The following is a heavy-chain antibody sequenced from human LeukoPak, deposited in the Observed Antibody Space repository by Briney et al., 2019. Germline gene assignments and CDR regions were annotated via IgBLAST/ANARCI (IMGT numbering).Heavy chain of an antibody. V-gene: IGHV1-2*02. D-gene: IGHD3-9*01. J-gene: IGHJ5*01. CDR1: GYTFTDYY. CDR3: AREKLRYFEKTGFDS. CDR2: FNPNSGGS. Sequence: ASVKVSCKASGYTFTDYYIQWVRQAPGQGIEWMGWFNPNSGGSDYAQKFQGRVTMTGDTSISSGYMELSRLISDDTAVYYCAREKLRYFEKTGFDSWGQGTLVTVSS.